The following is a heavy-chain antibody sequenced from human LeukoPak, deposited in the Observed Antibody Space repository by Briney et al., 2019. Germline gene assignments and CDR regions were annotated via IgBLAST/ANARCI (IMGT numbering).Heavy chain of an antibody. D-gene: IGHD3-10*01. Sequence: SVKVSCKASGGTFSSYAISWVRQAPGQGLEWMGGIIPIFGTANYAQKFQGRVTITADESTSTAYMELSSLRSEDTAVYYCERDSITMVRGVIFSYGMDVWGQGTTVTVSS. CDR3: ERDSITMVRGVIFSYGMDV. CDR1: GGTFSSYA. J-gene: IGHJ6*02. CDR2: IIPIFGTA. V-gene: IGHV1-69*13.